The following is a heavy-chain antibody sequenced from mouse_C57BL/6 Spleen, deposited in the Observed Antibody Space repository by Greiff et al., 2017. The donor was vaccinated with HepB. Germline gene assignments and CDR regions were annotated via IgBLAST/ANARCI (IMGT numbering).Heavy chain of an antibody. Sequence: EVQVVESEGGLVQPGSSMKLSCTASGFTFSDYYMAWVRQVPEKGLEWVANINYDGSSTYYLDSLKSRFIISRDNAKNILYLQMSSLKSEDTATYYCARDRGDYDGFDYWGQGTTLTVSS. CDR3: ARDRGDYDGFDY. CDR2: INYDGSST. CDR1: GFTFSDYY. D-gene: IGHD2-4*01. J-gene: IGHJ2*01. V-gene: IGHV5-16*01.